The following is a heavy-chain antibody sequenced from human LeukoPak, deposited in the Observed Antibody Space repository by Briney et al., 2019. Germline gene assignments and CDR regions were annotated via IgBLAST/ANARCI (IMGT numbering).Heavy chain of an antibody. CDR3: ARDRTTAAAQGYFDY. D-gene: IGHD6-13*01. V-gene: IGHV3-30*02. Sequence: GGSLRLSCAASGFTFSSYGMHWVRQAPGKGLEWVAFIRYDGSNKYYADSVKGRFTISRDNSKNTLYLQMNSLRAEDTAVYYCARDRTTAAAQGYFDYWGQGTLVTVSS. J-gene: IGHJ4*02. CDR1: GFTFSSYG. CDR2: IRYDGSNK.